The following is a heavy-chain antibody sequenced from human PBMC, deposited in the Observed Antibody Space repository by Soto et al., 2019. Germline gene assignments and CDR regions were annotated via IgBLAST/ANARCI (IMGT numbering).Heavy chain of an antibody. CDR3: ARSSFGYSYGLHFDN. V-gene: IGHV1-69*06. J-gene: IGHJ4*02. CDR2: IIPIFGTA. CDR1: GGTFSSYA. D-gene: IGHD5-18*01. Sequence: SVKVSCKASGGTFSSYAISWVRQAPGQGLEWMGGIIPIFGTANYAQKFQGRVTITADKSTSTAYMELSSLRSEDAAVYYCARSSFGYSYGLHFDNWGQGTLVTVSS.